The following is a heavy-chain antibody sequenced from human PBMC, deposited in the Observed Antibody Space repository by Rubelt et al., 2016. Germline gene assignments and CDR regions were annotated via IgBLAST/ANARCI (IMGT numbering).Heavy chain of an antibody. CDR3: ARGSETLPGIAVAGLDY. CDR1: GGSFSGYY. CDR2: INHSGST. D-gene: IGHD6-19*01. Sequence: QVQLQQWGAGLLKPSETLSLTCAVYGGSFSGYYWSWIRQPPGKGLEWIGEINHSGSTNYNPSLKSRVTISVDTSKNQFSLKLSSVTAADTAVYYCARGSETLPGIAVAGLDYWGQGTLVTVSS. V-gene: IGHV4-34*01. J-gene: IGHJ4*02.